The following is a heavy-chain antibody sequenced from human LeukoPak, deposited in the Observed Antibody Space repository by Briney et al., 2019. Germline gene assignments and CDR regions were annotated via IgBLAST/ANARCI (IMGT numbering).Heavy chain of an antibody. CDR3: ARDKGGATPVGYYYYMDV. J-gene: IGHJ6*03. D-gene: IGHD1-26*01. Sequence: SQTLSLTCTVSGGSISSGDYYWSWIRQPPGKGLEWIGYIYYSGSTYYNPSLKSRVTISVDRSKNQFSLKLSSVTAADTAVYYCARDKGGATPVGYYYYMDVWGKGTTVTVSS. CDR2: IYYSGST. V-gene: IGHV4-30-4*08. CDR1: GGSISSGDYY.